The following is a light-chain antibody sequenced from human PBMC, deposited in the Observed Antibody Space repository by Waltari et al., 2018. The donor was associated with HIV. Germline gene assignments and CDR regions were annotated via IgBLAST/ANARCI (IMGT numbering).Light chain of an antibody. V-gene: IGKV3-20*01. CDR1: QSVSSSY. J-gene: IGKJ3*01. CDR2: GAS. Sequence: EIVLTQSPGTLSLSPGERATLSCRASQSVSSSYLAWYQQKPGQAPRLLIHGASSRATGIPDRFSGSGSGTDFTLTISRLEPEDFAVYYCQKYGSSPPFTFGPGTKVDFK. CDR3: QKYGSSPPFT.